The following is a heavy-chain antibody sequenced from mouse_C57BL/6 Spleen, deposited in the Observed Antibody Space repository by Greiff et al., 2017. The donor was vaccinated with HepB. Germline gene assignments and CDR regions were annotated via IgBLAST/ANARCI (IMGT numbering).Heavy chain of an antibody. Sequence: VQLVESGAELVKPGASVKISCKASGYAFSSYWMNWVKQRPGKGLEWIGQIYPGDGDTNYNGKFKGKATLTADKSSSTAYMQLSSLTSEDSAVYFCARSDYDWYFDVWGTGTTVTVSS. V-gene: IGHV1-80*01. CDR1: GYAFSSYW. J-gene: IGHJ1*03. D-gene: IGHD2-4*01. CDR3: ARSDYDWYFDV. CDR2: IYPGDGDT.